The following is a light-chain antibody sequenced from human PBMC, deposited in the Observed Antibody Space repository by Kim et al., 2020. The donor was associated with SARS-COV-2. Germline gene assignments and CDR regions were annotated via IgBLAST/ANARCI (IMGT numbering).Light chain of an antibody. CDR3: QAWDSSTHVV. V-gene: IGLV3-1*01. CDR1: KLGDKY. Sequence: VSPGQTASITCSGDKLGDKYACWYQQKPGQSPVLVIYQDSKRPSGIPERFSGSNSGNTATLTISGTQAMDEADYYCQAWDSSTHVVFGGGTQLTVL. CDR2: QDS. J-gene: IGLJ2*01.